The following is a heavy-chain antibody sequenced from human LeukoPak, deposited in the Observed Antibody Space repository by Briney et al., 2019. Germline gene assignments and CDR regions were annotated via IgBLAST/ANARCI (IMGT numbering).Heavy chain of an antibody. CDR3: ASLRRYDFWSGSAKDY. Sequence: MTSETLSLTCTVSGGSISSSSYYWGWIRQPPGKGLEWIGSIYYSGSTYYNPSLKSRVTISVDTSKNQFSLKLSSVTAADTAVYYCASLRRYDFWSGSAKDYWGQGTLVTVSS. J-gene: IGHJ4*02. CDR1: GGSISSSSYY. V-gene: IGHV4-39*01. D-gene: IGHD3-3*01. CDR2: IYYSGST.